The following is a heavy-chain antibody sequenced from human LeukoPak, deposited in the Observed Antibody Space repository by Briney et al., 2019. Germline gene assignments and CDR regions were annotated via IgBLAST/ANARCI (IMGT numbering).Heavy chain of an antibody. J-gene: IGHJ4*02. CDR3: ARGNEYTWWQ. Sequence: PSETLSLTCTVSGGSISSSASYWSWIRQHPEKGLEWIGYTYYSGNTYYNPSLKSRVTISVDTSKNQFSLKLTSVTAADTAIYYCARGNEYTWWQWSQGTLVTVSS. CDR1: GGSISSSASY. CDR2: TYYSGNT. D-gene: IGHD2-15*01. V-gene: IGHV4-31*03.